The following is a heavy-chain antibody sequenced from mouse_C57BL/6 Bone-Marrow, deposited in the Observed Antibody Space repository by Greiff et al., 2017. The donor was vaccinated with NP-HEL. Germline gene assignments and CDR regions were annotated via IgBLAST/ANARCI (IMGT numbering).Heavy chain of an antibody. CDR1: GFNIKDDY. J-gene: IGHJ1*03. CDR3: TTTTGFDV. CDR2: IDPENGDT. V-gene: IGHV14-4*01. Sequence: VQLKESGAELVRPGASVTLSCTASGFNIKDDYMHWVKQRPEQGLEWIGWIDPENGDTEYASKFQGKATITADTSSNTAYLQLSSLTSEDTAVYYCTTTTGFDVWGTGTTVTVSS. D-gene: IGHD1-1*01.